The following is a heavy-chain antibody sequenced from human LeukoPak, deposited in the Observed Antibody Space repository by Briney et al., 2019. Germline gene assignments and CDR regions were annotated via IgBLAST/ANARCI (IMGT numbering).Heavy chain of an antibody. J-gene: IGHJ6*02. V-gene: IGHV4-31*03. D-gene: IGHD3-22*01. CDR3: ARDYYDSSGYLYYYYGMDV. CDR2: IYYSGST. Sequence: PSQTLSLTCTVSGGXISSGGYYWSWIRQHPGKGLEWIGYIYYSGSTYYNPSLKSRVTISVDTSKNQFSLKLSSVTAADTAVYYCARDYYDSSGYLYYYYGMDVWGQGTTVTVSS. CDR1: GGXISSGGYY.